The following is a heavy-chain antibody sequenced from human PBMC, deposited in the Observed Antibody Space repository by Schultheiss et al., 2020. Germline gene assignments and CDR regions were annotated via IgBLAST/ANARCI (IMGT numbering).Heavy chain of an antibody. Sequence: SQTLSLTCTVSGGSISSYYWSWIRQPPGKGLEWIGYIYYSGSTYYNPSLKSRVTISVDTSKNQFSLKLSSVTAADTAVYYCARVVAAAYFDYWGQGTLVTVSS. CDR1: GGSISSYY. J-gene: IGHJ4*02. D-gene: IGHD6-13*01. CDR2: IYYSGST. CDR3: ARVVAAAYFDY. V-gene: IGHV4-59*06.